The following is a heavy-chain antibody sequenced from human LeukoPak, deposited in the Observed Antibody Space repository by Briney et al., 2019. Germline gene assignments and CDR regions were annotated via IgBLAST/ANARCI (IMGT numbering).Heavy chain of an antibody. V-gene: IGHV3-21*06. Sequence: GGSLRLSCAASGFSFSSGTMNWVRQAPGKALEWVSSLSGSGRLIWYAASVKGRFTISRDNAANALFLQMNSLRGEDTAVYYCARDLQTGLAFDAWGQGTVVAVSS. D-gene: IGHD7-27*01. CDR3: ARDLQTGLAFDA. CDR1: GFSFSSGT. J-gene: IGHJ3*01. CDR2: LSGSGRLI.